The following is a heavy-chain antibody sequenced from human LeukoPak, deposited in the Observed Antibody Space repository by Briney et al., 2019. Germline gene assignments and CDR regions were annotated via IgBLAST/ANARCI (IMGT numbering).Heavy chain of an antibody. CDR3: ATGYCSSTSCPLIENRFDP. J-gene: IGHJ5*02. V-gene: IGHV1-69-2*01. D-gene: IGHD2-2*01. CDR2: VDPEDGET. Sequence: ASVKISCKVSGYTFTDYYMHWVQQAPGKGLEWMGLVDPEDGETIYAEKFQGRVTITADTSTGTAYMELSSLRSEDTAVYYCATGYCSSTSCPLIENRFDPWGQGTLITVSS. CDR1: GYTFTDYY.